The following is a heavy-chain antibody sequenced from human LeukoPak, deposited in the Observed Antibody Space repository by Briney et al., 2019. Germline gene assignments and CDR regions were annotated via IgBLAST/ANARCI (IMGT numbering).Heavy chain of an antibody. V-gene: IGHV4-61*01. Sequence: SETLSLTSTVSGGSVSSGSYYWSWIRQPPGKGLEWIGNIYYSGSTNYNPSLKSRVTISVDTSKNQFSLKLSSVTAADTAVYYCAKDGGSHLFDYWGQGALVTVSS. CDR2: IYYSGST. CDR1: GGSVSSGSYY. D-gene: IGHD1-26*01. CDR3: AKDGGSHLFDY. J-gene: IGHJ4*02.